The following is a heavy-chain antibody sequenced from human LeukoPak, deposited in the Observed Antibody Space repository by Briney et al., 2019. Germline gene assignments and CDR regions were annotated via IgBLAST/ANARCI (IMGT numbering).Heavy chain of an antibody. V-gene: IGHV1-8*01. CDR1: GYTFTSYD. CDR3: ARVRADYSSSWYGNWFDP. J-gene: IGHJ5*02. Sequence: ASVKVPCKASGYTFTSYDINWVRQATGQGLEWMGWMNPNSGNTGYAQKFQGRVTMTRNTSISTAYMELSSLRSEDTAVYYCARVRADYSSSWYGNWFDPWGQGTLVTVSS. D-gene: IGHD6-13*01. CDR2: MNPNSGNT.